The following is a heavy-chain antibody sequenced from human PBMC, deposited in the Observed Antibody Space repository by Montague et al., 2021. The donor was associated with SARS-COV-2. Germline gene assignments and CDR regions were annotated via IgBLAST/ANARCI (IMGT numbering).Heavy chain of an antibody. J-gene: IGHJ6*02. V-gene: IGHV3-21*01. CDR3: ARDFNYYYYYGMDV. Sequence: SLRLSFSASGFTFNSYSMNWVRQAPGKGLEWVSSISSSSSYIYYADSVKGRFTISRDNAKNSLYLQMNSLRAEDTAVYYCARDFNYYYYYGMDVWGQGTTVTVSS. CDR1: GFTFNSYS. CDR2: ISSSSSYI.